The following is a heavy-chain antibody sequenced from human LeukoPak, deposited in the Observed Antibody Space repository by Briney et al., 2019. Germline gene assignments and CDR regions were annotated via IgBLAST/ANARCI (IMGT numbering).Heavy chain of an antibody. CDR2: ISGNGAKS. V-gene: IGHV3-23*01. CDR3: AKAANFDWLPNDY. D-gene: IGHD3-9*01. Sequence: PGGSLRLSCAASGFTFNTYAMSWVRQAPGKGLEWVSTISGNGAKSYSADSVKGRFTISRDNSKNTLYLQMNSLRAEDTAVYYCAKAANFDWLPNDYWGQGTLVTVSS. J-gene: IGHJ4*02. CDR1: GFTFNTYA.